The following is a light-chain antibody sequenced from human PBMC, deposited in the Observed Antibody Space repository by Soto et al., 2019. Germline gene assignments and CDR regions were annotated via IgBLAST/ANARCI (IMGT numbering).Light chain of an antibody. CDR2: GNS. J-gene: IGLJ3*02. V-gene: IGLV1-40*01. CDR1: SSNIGAGYD. CDR3: QSYDSSLSGSGV. Sequence: QSVLTQPPSVSGAPGQRVTISCPGSSSNIGAGYDVHWYQQLPGTAPKLLISGNSNRPSGVPDRFSGSKSGTSASLAITGLRDEDEADYYCQSYDSSLSGSGVFGGGTKVTVL.